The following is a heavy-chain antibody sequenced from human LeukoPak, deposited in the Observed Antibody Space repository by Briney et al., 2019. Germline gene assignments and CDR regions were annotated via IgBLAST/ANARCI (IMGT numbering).Heavy chain of an antibody. CDR1: GYTVTSYD. V-gene: IGHV1-8*01. Sequence: GASVKVSCKASGYTVTSYDITWVRQATGQGLEWMGWMNPNSGNTGYAQKFQGRVTMTRNTSISTAYMELSSLRSEDTAVYYCARVGYSDSSGYSPFDYWGQGTLVTVSS. J-gene: IGHJ4*02. CDR3: ARVGYSDSSGYSPFDY. CDR2: MNPNSGNT. D-gene: IGHD3-22*01.